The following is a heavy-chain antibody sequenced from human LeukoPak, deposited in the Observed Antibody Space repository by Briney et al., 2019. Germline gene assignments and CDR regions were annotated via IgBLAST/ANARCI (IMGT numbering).Heavy chain of an antibody. CDR3: ARDIRTRGGFDY. CDR2: IIPIFGTA. Sequence: SVKASCKASGGTFSSYAISWVRQAPGQGLEWMGGIIPIFGTANYAQKFQGRVTITADESTSTAYMELSSLRSEDTAVYYCARDIRTRGGFDYWGQGTLVTVSS. CDR1: GGTFSSYA. J-gene: IGHJ4*02. V-gene: IGHV1-69*13. D-gene: IGHD3-10*01.